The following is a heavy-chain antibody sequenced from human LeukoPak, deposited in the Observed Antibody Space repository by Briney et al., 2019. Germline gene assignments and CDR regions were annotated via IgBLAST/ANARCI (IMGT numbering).Heavy chain of an antibody. J-gene: IGHJ6*04. CDR2: MYTSGST. CDR3: ARGGYYGSRSYTVDV. V-gene: IGHV4-4*07. CDR1: GHSISGYY. D-gene: IGHD3-10*01. Sequence: SVPQSLTCILSGHSISGYYWNWLRQPAGKGLEWLGRMYTSGSTNYHTSLRSGAAMSVATSKKQFSLRLSSVAAADTAGYYCARGGYYGSRSYTVDVWGKGTTVTASS.